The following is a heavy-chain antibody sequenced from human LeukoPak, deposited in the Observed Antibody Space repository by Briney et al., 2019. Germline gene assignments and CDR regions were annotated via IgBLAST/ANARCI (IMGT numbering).Heavy chain of an antibody. CDR1: GFTFDTEV. Sequence: GGSLRLSCTLSGFTFDTEVMTGMRQRLGGGGEWVSSISDRGDTTYYPDSVKGRFSNFRDNYKGTLHLQLNTLRADDTAFYYRAKGLGFFPQFDFWSRGTLVAVSS. CDR2: ISDRGDTT. CDR3: AKGLGFFPQFDF. J-gene: IGHJ4*02. D-gene: IGHD6-19*01. V-gene: IGHV3-23*01.